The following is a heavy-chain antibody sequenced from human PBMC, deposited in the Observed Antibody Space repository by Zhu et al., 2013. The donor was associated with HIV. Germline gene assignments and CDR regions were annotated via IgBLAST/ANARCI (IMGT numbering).Heavy chain of an antibody. D-gene: IGHD2-21*02. CDR2: IIPIFGTA. J-gene: IGHJ4*02. CDR3: ARVQYCGGDCPIGGFDY. V-gene: IGHV1-69*01. CDR1: GGTFSSYA. Sequence: QVQLVQSGAEVKKPGSSVKVSCKASGGTFSSYAISWVRQAPGQGLEWMGGIIPIFGTANYAQKFQGRVTITADESTSTAYMELSSLRSEDTAVYYCARVQYCGGDCPIGGFDYWGQGTLVTVSS.